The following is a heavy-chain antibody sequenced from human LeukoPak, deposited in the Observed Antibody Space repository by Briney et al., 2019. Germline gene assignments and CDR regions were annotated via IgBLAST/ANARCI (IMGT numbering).Heavy chain of an antibody. J-gene: IGHJ4*02. CDR3: ARASTVAGNHRPFDY. D-gene: IGHD6-19*01. V-gene: IGHV1-2*02. CDR1: GYTFTDYY. CDR2: INPKSGGT. Sequence: ASVTVSCKASGYTFTDYYIHWVRQAPGQDFEWMGWINPKSGGTEYAQKFQGRVTMTRDPSLSTAYMELSRLRSDDTAVLYCARASTVAGNHRPFDYWGQGTLVTVSS.